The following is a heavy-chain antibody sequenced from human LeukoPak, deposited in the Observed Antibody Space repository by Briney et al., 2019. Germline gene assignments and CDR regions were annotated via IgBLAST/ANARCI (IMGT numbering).Heavy chain of an antibody. CDR1: GVSISGYY. J-gene: IGHJ2*01. CDR2: ISYSGSS. D-gene: IGHD3-10*01. V-gene: IGHV4-59*01. Sequence: SETLSLTCTVSGVSISGYYWSWIRQPPGKGLGWIGYISYSGSSNYNPSLKSRVTISVDTSKNQFAQNLPSVTAADTAEYYCARDSPMIRGLIGYFDLWGRGTLVTVSS. CDR3: ARDSPMIRGLIGYFDL.